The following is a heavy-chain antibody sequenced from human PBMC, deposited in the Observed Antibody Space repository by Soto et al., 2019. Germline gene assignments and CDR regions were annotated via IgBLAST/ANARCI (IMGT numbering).Heavy chain of an antibody. D-gene: IGHD1-26*01. J-gene: IGHJ4*02. CDR3: ARGGDFDY. Sequence: GALRLSCAASGFTFSTYGIQWVRQAPGKGLEWVALITSDGNNKYYADSVKGRFTVSRDNSKNTLYLQMNSLRPEDTALYYCARGGDFDYWGQGTLVTVSS. V-gene: IGHV3-30*03. CDR2: ITSDGNNK. CDR1: GFTFSTYG.